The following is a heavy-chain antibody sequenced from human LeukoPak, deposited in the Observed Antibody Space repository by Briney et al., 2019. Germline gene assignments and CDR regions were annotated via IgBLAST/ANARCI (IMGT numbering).Heavy chain of an antibody. CDR1: GFTFSSYE. CDR3: AKDLVHYYDSSGYWDY. D-gene: IGHD3-22*01. Sequence: GGSLRLSCAASGFTFSSYEMNWVRQAPGKGLEWVSYISSSGSTIYYADSVKGRFTISRDNSKNTLYLQMNSLRAEDTAVYYCAKDLVHYYDSSGYWDYWGQGTLVTVSS. J-gene: IGHJ4*02. CDR2: ISSSGSTI. V-gene: IGHV3-48*03.